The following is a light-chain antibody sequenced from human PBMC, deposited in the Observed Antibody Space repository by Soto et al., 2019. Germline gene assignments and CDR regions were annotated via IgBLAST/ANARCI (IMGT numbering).Light chain of an antibody. J-gene: IGLJ2*01. Sequence: QSVLTQPPSVSGAPGQRVTISCTGSSSNIGAPYDVHWYQQLPGTAPKLLIYGNSNRPSGVPDRFSGSKSGTSASLAITGLQAEDEADYYCQSYDSSLSGSVFGGGTKLTVL. CDR2: GNS. CDR1: SSNIGAPYD. V-gene: IGLV1-40*01. CDR3: QSYDSSLSGSV.